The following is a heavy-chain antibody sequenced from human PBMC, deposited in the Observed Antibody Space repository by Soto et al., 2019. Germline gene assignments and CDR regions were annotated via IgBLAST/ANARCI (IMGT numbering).Heavy chain of an antibody. CDR3: ARGLYGGNFDY. CDR1: GDSVSSDSYF. V-gene: IGHV4-61*01. D-gene: IGHD4-17*01. CDR2: ISYTGDT. J-gene: IGHJ4*02. Sequence: PSETLSLTCTVSGDSVSSDSYFWTWIRQPPGKGLEWIAYISYTGDTNYNPSLKSRVTISVDTSTNQFFLTLTSVTAADTAIYYCARGLYGGNFDYWGQGTPVTVSS.